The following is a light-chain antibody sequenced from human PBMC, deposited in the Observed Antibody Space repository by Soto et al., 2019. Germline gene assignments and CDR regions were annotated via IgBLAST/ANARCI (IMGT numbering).Light chain of an antibody. CDR2: GAS. CDR3: QQYGSSGT. Sequence: EIVLTQSPGTLSLSPGERATLSCRASQSVSNNYLACYQQKPGQAPRLLIYGASNRATGIPDRFSGSASGTDFTLTSSRLEPEDFAVYYCQQYGSSGTFGQGTKVEIK. J-gene: IGKJ1*01. CDR1: QSVSNNY. V-gene: IGKV3-20*01.